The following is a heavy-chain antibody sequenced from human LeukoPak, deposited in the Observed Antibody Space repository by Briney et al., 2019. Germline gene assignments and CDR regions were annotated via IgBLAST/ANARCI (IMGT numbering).Heavy chain of an antibody. CDR3: ARDGLATGVDY. CDR1: GFTFSSYW. CDR2: IYSGGNT. Sequence: GGSLRLSCAASGFTFSSYWMSWVRQAPGKGLEWVPVIYSGGNTYYADSVKGRFTISRDNSKNTLYLQMDSLRAEDTAVYYCARDGLATGVDYWGQGTLVTVSS. D-gene: IGHD7-27*01. J-gene: IGHJ4*02. V-gene: IGHV3-53*01.